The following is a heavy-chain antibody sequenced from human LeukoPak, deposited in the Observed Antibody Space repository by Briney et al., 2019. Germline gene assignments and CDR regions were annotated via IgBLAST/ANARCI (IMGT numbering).Heavy chain of an antibody. V-gene: IGHV3-20*04. J-gene: IGHJ4*02. CDR1: GFTFDDYG. CDR3: AKVGSSWYSTYYFDY. D-gene: IGHD6-13*01. Sequence: GGSLRLSCAASGFTFDDYGMSWVRQAPGKGLEWVSGINWNGGSTGYADSVKGRFTISRDNAKNSLYLQMNSLRAEDTAVYYCAKVGSSWYSTYYFDYWGQGTLVTVSS. CDR2: INWNGGST.